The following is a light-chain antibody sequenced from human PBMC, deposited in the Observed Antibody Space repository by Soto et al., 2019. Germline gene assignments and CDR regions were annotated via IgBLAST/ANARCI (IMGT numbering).Light chain of an antibody. CDR3: QQYNNWPLT. CDR1: QSISSW. Sequence: MTQSPSALSASVGDRVTITCRASQSISSWLAWYQQIPGQAPRLLIYSASTGATGGPARFSGSGSGTEFTLTISSLQSEDFAIYYCQQYNNWPLTFGGGTKVEI. J-gene: IGKJ4*01. CDR2: SAS. V-gene: IGKV3-15*01.